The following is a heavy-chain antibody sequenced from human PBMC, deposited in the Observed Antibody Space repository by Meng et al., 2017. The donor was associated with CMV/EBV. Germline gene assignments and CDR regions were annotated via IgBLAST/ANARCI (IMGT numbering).Heavy chain of an antibody. D-gene: IGHD6-19*01. CDR1: GYTFTSYD. CDR3: ARGAGMGSGWYWDDY. V-gene: IGHV1-2*02. J-gene: IGHJ4*02. CDR2: INPNSGGT. Sequence: ASVKVSCKASGYTFTSYDINWVRQAPGQGLEWMGWINPNSGGTNYAQKFQGRVTMTRDTSISTAYMELSRLRSDDTAVYYCARGAGMGSGWYWDDYWGQGTLVTVSS.